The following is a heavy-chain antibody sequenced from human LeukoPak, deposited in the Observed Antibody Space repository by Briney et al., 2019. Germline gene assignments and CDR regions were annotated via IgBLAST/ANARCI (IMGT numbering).Heavy chain of an antibody. V-gene: IGHV4-61*02. J-gene: IGHJ4*02. CDR1: GGSISSGSYY. CDR3: AGTPPDY. CDR2: IYTSGST. Sequence: SETLSLTCTVSGGSISSGSYYWSWIRQPAGKGLEWIGRIYTSGSTNYNPSLKSRATISVDTSKNQFSLKLSSVTAADTAVYYCAGTPPDYWGQGTLVTVSS. D-gene: IGHD1-1*01.